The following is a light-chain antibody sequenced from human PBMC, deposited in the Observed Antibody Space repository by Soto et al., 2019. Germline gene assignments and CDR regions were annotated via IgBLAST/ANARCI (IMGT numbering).Light chain of an antibody. CDR2: LGS. CDR3: MQALQTRT. Sequence: VRTQSPLSLPVTPGEPASISCRSSQILLHSNGYNYLDWYLQKPGQSPQLLIYLGSYRASGVPDRFSGSGSGTDFTLKISRVEAEDVGVYYCMQALQTRTFGQGTKVDI. J-gene: IGKJ1*01. V-gene: IGKV2-28*01. CDR1: QILLHSNGYNY.